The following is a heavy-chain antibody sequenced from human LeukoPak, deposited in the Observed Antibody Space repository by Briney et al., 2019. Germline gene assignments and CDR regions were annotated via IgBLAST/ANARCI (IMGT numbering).Heavy chain of an antibody. V-gene: IGHV3-21*01. CDR1: GFTFSSYS. CDR3: ARGTYYYDSIGDQGDY. Sequence: GGSLRLSCAASGFTFSSYSMNWVRQAPGEWLEWVSSISSSSSYIYYADSVKGRFTISRDNAKNSLYLQMNSLRAEDTAVYYCARGTYYYDSIGDQGDYWGQGTLLTVSS. CDR2: ISSSSSYI. J-gene: IGHJ4*02. D-gene: IGHD3-22*01.